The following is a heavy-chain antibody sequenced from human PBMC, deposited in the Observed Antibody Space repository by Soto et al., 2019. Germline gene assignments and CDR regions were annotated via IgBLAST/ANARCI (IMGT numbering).Heavy chain of an antibody. Sequence: SETLSLTCTVSGGSISSSSYYWGWIRQPPGKGLEWIGTIYYGGSTYYDPSLKSRVTISVDTSKNQFSLKLRSVTAADTAVYYCARTYYYCSGNKDYYAYWGQGTLVTVSS. CDR2: IYYGGST. CDR3: ARTYYYCSGNKDYYAY. J-gene: IGHJ4*02. D-gene: IGHD3-10*01. V-gene: IGHV4-39*01. CDR1: GGSISSSSYY.